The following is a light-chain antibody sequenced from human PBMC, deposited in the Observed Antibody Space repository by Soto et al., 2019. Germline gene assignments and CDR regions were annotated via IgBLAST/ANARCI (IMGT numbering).Light chain of an antibody. CDR3: QQYGSSPIT. CDR2: GAS. CDR1: QSVSSSY. Sequence: EIVLTQSPGTLSLSPGERATLSYRASQSVSSSYLAWYQQKPGQAHRLLIYGASSRATGIPDRFSGSGSGTDFTLTIRRLEPEDFAVYYCQQYGSSPITFGQGARLEIK. V-gene: IGKV3-20*01. J-gene: IGKJ5*01.